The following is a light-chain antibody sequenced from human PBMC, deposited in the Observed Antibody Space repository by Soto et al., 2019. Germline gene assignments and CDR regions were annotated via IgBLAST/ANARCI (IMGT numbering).Light chain of an antibody. CDR2: GAS. CDR3: LQRSNWLT. V-gene: IGKV3-11*01. Sequence: EVVLTQSLATLSLSPGERATLSCRASQSVSSYLAWYQQKPGQAPRLLIYGASNRATGIPARFSGSGSGTDFTLTISSLEPEDSAVYYCLQRSNWLTFGGGTKV. CDR1: QSVSSY. J-gene: IGKJ4*01.